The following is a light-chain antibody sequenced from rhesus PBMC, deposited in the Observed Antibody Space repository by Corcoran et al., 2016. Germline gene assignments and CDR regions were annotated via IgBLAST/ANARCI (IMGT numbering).Light chain of an antibody. Sequence: ETVVTQSPATLSLSPGERATLSCRASQSVGSYLAWYQQKPGQAPRLLIYGTSRRATGVPGRVSGSGSGTYLPLTISSLEPEDVGVYYCQQSSNLYSFGQGTKVEIK. CDR3: QQSSNLYS. CDR1: QSVGSY. J-gene: IGKJ2*01. CDR2: GTS. V-gene: IGKV3-24*04.